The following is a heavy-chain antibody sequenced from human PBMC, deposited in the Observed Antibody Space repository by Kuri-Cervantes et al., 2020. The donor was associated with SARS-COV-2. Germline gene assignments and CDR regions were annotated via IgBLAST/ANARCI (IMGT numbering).Heavy chain of an antibody. CDR1: GYTFTNND. J-gene: IGHJ3*02. Sequence: ASVKVSCKASGYTFTNNDINWVRQASGQGLEWMGWMNPDTGNAGYAQKFQGRVTMTRITSTSTAYMELSSLRFEDSAVYYCARDSGDWNPDGFDIWGQGTMVTVSS. D-gene: IGHD1-1*01. V-gene: IGHV1-8*02. CDR3: ARDSGDWNPDGFDI. CDR2: MNPDTGNA.